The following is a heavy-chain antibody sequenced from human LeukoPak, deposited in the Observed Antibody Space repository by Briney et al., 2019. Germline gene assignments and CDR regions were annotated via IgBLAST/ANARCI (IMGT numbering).Heavy chain of an antibody. D-gene: IGHD5-12*01. CDR3: ARESGYEFDY. V-gene: IGHV3-33*08. CDR2: IWYDGSNK. CDR1: GFTFSSYW. J-gene: IGHJ4*02. Sequence: GGSLRLSCAASGFTFSSYWMSWVRQAPGKGLEWVAVIWYDGSNKYYADSVKGRFTISRDNSKNTLYLQMNSLRAEDTAVYYCARESGYEFDYWGQGTLVTVSS.